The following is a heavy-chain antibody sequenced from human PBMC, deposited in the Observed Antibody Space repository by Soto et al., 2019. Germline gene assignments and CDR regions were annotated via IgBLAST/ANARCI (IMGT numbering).Heavy chain of an antibody. V-gene: IGHV4-31*03. CDR1: GGSISSGGYY. J-gene: IGHJ5*02. CDR3: ARVFVGGYCSSTSCTEGPLYNWFDP. Sequence: SETLSLTCTVSGGSISSGGYYWSWIRQHPGKGLEWIGYIYYSGSTYYNPSLKSRVTISVDTSKNQFSLKLSSVTAADTAVYYCARVFVGGYCSSTSCTEGPLYNWFDPWGQGTLVTVSS. CDR2: IYYSGST. D-gene: IGHD2-2*01.